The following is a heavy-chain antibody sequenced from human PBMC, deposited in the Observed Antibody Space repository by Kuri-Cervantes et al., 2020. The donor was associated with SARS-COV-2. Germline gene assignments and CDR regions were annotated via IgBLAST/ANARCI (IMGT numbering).Heavy chain of an antibody. Sequence: GGSLRLSCAASGFTFSSSWMHWVCQAPEKGLEWVADIKCDGSEKYYVDSVKGRLTISRDNAKNSLYLQVNSLRAEDMTVYYCAKAFYGGNRGGVDYWGQGTLVTVSS. D-gene: IGHD4-23*01. J-gene: IGHJ4*02. CDR2: IKCDGSEK. V-gene: IGHV3-52*01. CDR1: GFTFSSSW. CDR3: AKAFYGGNRGGVDY.